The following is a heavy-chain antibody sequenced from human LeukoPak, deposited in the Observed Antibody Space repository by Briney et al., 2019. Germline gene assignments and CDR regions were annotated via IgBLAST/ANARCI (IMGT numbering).Heavy chain of an antibody. D-gene: IGHD6-19*01. CDR3: AKEMELGVAVYYFDS. CDR2: IKQDGSEK. Sequence: PGGSLRLSCAASGFTLSSYWMSWVRQAPGKGLEWVASIKQDGSEKDHVDSVKGRFTISRDNAKNSLYLQMNSLRAEDTATFYCAKEMELGVAVYYFDSWGQGTLVTVSS. J-gene: IGHJ4*02. V-gene: IGHV3-7*03. CDR1: GFTLSSYW.